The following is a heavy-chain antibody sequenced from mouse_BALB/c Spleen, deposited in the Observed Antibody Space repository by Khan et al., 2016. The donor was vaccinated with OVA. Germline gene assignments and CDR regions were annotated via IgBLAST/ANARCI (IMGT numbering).Heavy chain of an antibody. CDR3: EREEALYYFDY. CDR1: GYIFTSYW. CDR2: IYPGTDNT. V-gene: IGHV1-76*01. Sequence: QVQLKQSGAELVRPGASVKLSCKTSGYIFTSYWIHWVKQRSGQGLEWIARIYPGTDNTYYNEKLKDKATLTADKSSSTAYMQHSRLKSEDSAVYFGEREEALYYFDYWGQGTTLPVSS. J-gene: IGHJ2*01. D-gene: IGHD3-2*02.